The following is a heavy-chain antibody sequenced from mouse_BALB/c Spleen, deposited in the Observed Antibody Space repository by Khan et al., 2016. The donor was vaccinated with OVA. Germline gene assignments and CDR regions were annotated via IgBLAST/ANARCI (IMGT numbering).Heavy chain of an antibody. J-gene: IGHJ2*01. D-gene: IGHD1-1*01. Sequence: VQLQQSGTELARPGASVNLSCKASGYTFTGYWMQWVKQRPGQGLEWIGAIYPGDGNTRYTQKFKGKATLTADNSSSTASMQLGSLASEDSAVYYGARGGITTGYFDYWAQGTTLTVSS. CDR1: GYTFTGYW. CDR3: ARGGITTGYFDY. CDR2: IYPGDGNT. V-gene: IGHV1-87*01.